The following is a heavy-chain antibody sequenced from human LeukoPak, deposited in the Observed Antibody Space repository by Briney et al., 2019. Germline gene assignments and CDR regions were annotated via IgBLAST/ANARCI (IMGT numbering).Heavy chain of an antibody. Sequence: GRSLRLSCAASGFTFSSFGMHWVRQAPGKGLEWVAVISYDGSNKYYAESVKGRFAISRDNSKNTMYLQMNSLRAEDTAVYYCAKDHTGGSDYGDYWGQGTLVTVSS. CDR2: ISYDGSNK. V-gene: IGHV3-30*18. D-gene: IGHD3-16*01. J-gene: IGHJ4*02. CDR3: AKDHTGGSDYGDY. CDR1: GFTFSSFG.